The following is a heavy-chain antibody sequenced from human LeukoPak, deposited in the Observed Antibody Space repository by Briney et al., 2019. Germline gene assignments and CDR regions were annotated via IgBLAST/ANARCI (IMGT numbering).Heavy chain of an antibody. CDR3: ATDKGDYDFDY. CDR1: GGSISGSSYY. J-gene: IGHJ4*02. V-gene: IGHV4-39*07. CDR2: INYRGTT. Sequence: SETLSLTCTVSGGSISGSSYYWGWIRQPPGKGLEWMGNINYRGTTYYNPSLKSRVTISVDTSNNQFSLKMSSVTAADTAVYYCATDKGDYDFDYWGQGSLVTVSS. D-gene: IGHD4-17*01.